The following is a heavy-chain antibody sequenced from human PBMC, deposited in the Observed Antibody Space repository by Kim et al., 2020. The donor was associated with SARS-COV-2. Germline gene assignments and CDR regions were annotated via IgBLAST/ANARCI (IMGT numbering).Heavy chain of an antibody. CDR1: GYAFTSYW. D-gene: IGHD1-20*01. CDR2: IDPSDSNI. J-gene: IGHJ6*02. Sequence: GESLKISCEASGYAFTSYWIAWVRQRPGKGLEWMGKIDPSDSNIKDRPSLEGHVTISADRSISTVYLQWSSLKASDTGIYYCARQSYNWNPSVVLDVWGQGTTVTVSS. CDR3: ARQSYNWNPSVVLDV. V-gene: IGHV5-10-1*01.